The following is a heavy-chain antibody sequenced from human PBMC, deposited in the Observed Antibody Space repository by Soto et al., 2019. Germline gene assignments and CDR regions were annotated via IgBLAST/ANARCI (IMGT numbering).Heavy chain of an antibody. D-gene: IGHD3-10*01. V-gene: IGHV3-21*01. CDR1: GFTFSSYS. CDR3: ARGFGGTHYYYYYMDV. J-gene: IGHJ6*03. CDR2: ISSSSSYI. Sequence: GGSLRLSCAASGFTFSSYSMNWVRQAPGKGLEWVSSISSSSSYIYYADSVKGRFTISRDNAKNSLYLQMNSLRAEDTAVYYCARGFGGTHYYYYYMDVWGKGTTVTVSS.